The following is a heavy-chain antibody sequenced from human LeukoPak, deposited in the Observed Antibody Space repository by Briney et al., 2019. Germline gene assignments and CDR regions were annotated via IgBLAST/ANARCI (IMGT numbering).Heavy chain of an antibody. D-gene: IGHD3-22*01. J-gene: IGHJ2*01. CDR3: SRENRYYDSSGYYGYFDL. CDR2: LNSDGSST. Sequence: GGSLRLSCAASGFTFSSYWMHWVRQAPGKGLVWVSRLNSDGSSTSYADSVKGRFTISRDNAKNTLYLQMNSLRAEDTAVYYCSRENRYYDSSGYYGYFDLWGRGTLVTVSS. CDR1: GFTFSSYW. V-gene: IGHV3-74*01.